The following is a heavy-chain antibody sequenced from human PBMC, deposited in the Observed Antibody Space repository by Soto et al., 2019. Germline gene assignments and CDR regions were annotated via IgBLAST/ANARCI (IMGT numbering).Heavy chain of an antibody. CDR3: ARDKGTYYFDY. Sequence: GGSLRLSCAASGFTFSSYAMHWVRQAPGKGLEWVAVISYDGSNKYYADSVKGRFTISRDNSKNTLYLQMNSLRAEDTAVYYCARDKGTYYFDYWGQGTLVTVSS. CDR1: GFTFSSYA. V-gene: IGHV3-30-3*01. J-gene: IGHJ4*02. CDR2: ISYDGSNK.